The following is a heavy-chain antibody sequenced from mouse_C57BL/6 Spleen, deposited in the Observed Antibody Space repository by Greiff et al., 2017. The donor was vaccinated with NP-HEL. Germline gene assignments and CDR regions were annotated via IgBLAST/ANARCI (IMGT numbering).Heavy chain of an antibody. CDR3: ARRDYGDYAMDY. Sequence: QVQLQQPGAELVKPGASVKLSCKASGYTFTSYWMHWVKQRPGQGLEWIGMIHPNSGSTNYNEKFKSKATLTVDKSSSTAYMQLSSLTSEDSAVYYCARRDYGDYAMDYWRQGTSVTVSS. J-gene: IGHJ4*01. V-gene: IGHV1-64*01. D-gene: IGHD1-1*01. CDR1: GYTFTSYW. CDR2: IHPNSGST.